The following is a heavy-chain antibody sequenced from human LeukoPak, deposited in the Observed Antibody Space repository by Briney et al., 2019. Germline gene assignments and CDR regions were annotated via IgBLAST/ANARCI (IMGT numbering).Heavy chain of an antibody. J-gene: IGHJ4*02. CDR1: GFTFSSYG. D-gene: IGHD6-19*01. V-gene: IGHV3-30*18. CDR2: IPYDGSNK. CDR3: AKVGTAVAGYFDY. Sequence: GGSLRLSCAASGFTFSSYGMHWVRQAPGEGLEWVAVIPYDGSNKYYADSVKGRFTISRDNSKNTLYLQMNSLRAEDTAVYYCAKVGTAVAGYFDYWGQGTLVTVSS.